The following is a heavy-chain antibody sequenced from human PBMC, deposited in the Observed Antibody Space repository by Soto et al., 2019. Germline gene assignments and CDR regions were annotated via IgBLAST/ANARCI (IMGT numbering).Heavy chain of an antibody. V-gene: IGHV3-30-3*01. CDR1: GFTFSSYA. D-gene: IGHD2-15*01. Sequence: PGGSLRLSCAASGFTFSSYAMHWVRQAPGKGLEWVAVISYDGSNKYYADSVKGRFTISRDNSKNTLYLQMNSLRAEDTAVYYCARRDDIVGHYGMDVWGQGTTVTVSS. CDR2: ISYDGSNK. J-gene: IGHJ6*02. CDR3: ARRDDIVGHYGMDV.